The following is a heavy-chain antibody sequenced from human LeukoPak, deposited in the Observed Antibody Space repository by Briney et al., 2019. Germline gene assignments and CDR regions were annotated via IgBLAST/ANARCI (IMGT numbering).Heavy chain of an antibody. Sequence: SETLSLTCAVYGGSFSGYYWSWIRQPPGKGLEWIGEINHSGSTNYNPSLKSRVTISVDTSKNQFSLKLSSVTAADTAVYYCAGFEYSSLNWGQGTLVTVSS. CDR2: INHSGST. V-gene: IGHV4-34*01. J-gene: IGHJ4*02. D-gene: IGHD6-6*01. CDR3: AGFEYSSLN. CDR1: GGSFSGYY.